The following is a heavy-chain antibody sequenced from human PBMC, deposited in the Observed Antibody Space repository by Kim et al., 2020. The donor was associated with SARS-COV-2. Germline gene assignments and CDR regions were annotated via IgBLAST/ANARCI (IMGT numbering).Heavy chain of an antibody. V-gene: IGHV3-30*02. J-gene: IGHJ5*02. CDR3: AKGGAVAGARWFDP. Sequence: ADPVKGQLTISRDNSNNTLYLKMNSLRAEDTAVYYCAKGGAVAGARWFDPWGQGTLVTVSS. D-gene: IGHD6-19*01.